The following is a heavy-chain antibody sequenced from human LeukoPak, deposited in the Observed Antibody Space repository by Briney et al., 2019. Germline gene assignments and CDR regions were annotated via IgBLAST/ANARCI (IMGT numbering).Heavy chain of an antibody. CDR2: ISSSSSYI. J-gene: IGHJ5*02. CDR1: GFTFSSYS. V-gene: IGHV3-21*01. D-gene: IGHD6-13*01. CDR3: ARGSVSYSSSWLNWFDP. Sequence: GGSLRLSCEASGFTFSSYSMNWVRQAPGKGLEWVSSISSSSSYIYYADSVKGRFTISRDNAKNSLYLQMNSLRAEDTAVYYCARGSVSYSSSWLNWFDPWGQGTLVTVSS.